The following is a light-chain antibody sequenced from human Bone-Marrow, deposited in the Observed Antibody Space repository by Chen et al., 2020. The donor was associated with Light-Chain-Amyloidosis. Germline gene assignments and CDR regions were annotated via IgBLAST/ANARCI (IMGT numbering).Light chain of an antibody. Sequence: SYELTQPPSVSVSPGQTARITCSGDDLPRKYAYWYQQKPGQAPVLVIHRYTGRPSGISERFSGSSSGTTATLTISGVQAADEADYHCQSADSSGTYEVIFGGGTKLTVL. J-gene: IGLJ2*01. CDR1: DLPRKY. CDR3: QSADSSGTYEVI. V-gene: IGLV3-25*03. CDR2: RYT.